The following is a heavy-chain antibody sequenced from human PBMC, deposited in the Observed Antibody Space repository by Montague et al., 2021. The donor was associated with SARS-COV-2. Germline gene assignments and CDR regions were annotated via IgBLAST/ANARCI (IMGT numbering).Heavy chain of an antibody. CDR3: ARWDPQTLTLIGLRGKSASDY. V-gene: IGHV4-34*01. CDR2: INHSGTT. J-gene: IGHJ4*02. CDR1: GGSFSGYY. D-gene: IGHD4-23*01. Sequence: ETLSLTCAVYGGSFSGYYWAWIRQSPGKGLEWIAEINHSGTTNYNFNPSLKSRVTISVDTSKSQFSLKLSSVTAADTGVYYCARWDPQTLTLIGLRGKSASDYWGQGTLVTVSS.